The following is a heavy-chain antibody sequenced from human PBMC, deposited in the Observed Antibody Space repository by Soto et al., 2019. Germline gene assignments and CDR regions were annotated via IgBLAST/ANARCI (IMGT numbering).Heavy chain of an antibody. D-gene: IGHD1-7*01. Sequence: QVQLVQSGAEVKKPGASVKVAYKASGYTFTSYDIKWVRQATGQGLEWMGWMNPTTVSTGFAQKLQGRVTMISNTSISAAYLVLSSLTSEDTAVYYCARGRLVAGTVDSWGQGTLVTVSS. CDR2: MNPTTVST. CDR1: GYTFTSYD. V-gene: IGHV1-8*01. CDR3: ARGRLVAGTVDS. J-gene: IGHJ4*02.